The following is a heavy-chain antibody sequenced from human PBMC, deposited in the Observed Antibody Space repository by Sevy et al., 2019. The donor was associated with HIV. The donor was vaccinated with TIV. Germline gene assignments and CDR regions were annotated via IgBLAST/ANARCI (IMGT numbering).Heavy chain of an antibody. Sequence: ASVKVSCKVPRYTLSEVSMHWVRQAPGKGLEWMGGFVPEDGEIVYAQKFQGRVTVAEDTLTDTAYLEVTNLRSEDTATYFLVIGDTPRLTGSGTRLKDQSQNYFEFWGQGTLVTVSS. CDR3: VIGDTPRLTGSGTRLKDQSQNYFEF. V-gene: IGHV1-24*01. D-gene: IGHD3-16*02. CDR2: FVPEDGEI. J-gene: IGHJ4*02. CDR1: RYTLSEVS.